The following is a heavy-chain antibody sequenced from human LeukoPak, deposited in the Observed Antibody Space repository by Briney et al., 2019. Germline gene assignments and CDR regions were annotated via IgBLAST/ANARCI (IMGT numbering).Heavy chain of an antibody. CDR2: ISGSGGST. CDR1: GFTFRSYA. D-gene: IGHD2-2*01. V-gene: IGHV3-23*01. Sequence: GGSLRFSGTASGFTFRSYALGWVGKGPGKGLKWFSAISGSGGSTYYADSVKGRFTISRDNSKHTLYLQMSSLRAEDTAVYYCAKHPPYCSSTICPFDYWGQGTLVTVSS. CDR3: AKHPPYCSSTICPFDY. J-gene: IGHJ4*02.